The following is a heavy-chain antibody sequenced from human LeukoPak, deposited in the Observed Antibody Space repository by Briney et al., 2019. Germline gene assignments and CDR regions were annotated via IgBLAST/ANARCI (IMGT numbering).Heavy chain of an antibody. J-gene: IGHJ5*02. Sequence: GGSLRLSCAASGFTFSSYAMSWVRQAPGKGLEWVSAISGSGGSTYYADSVKGRFTISRDNSKNTLYLQMNSLRAEDTAVYYCAKEFTAYGDYQNWFDPWGQGTLVTVSS. D-gene: IGHD4-17*01. V-gene: IGHV3-23*01. CDR3: AKEFTAYGDYQNWFDP. CDR1: GFTFSSYA. CDR2: ISGSGGST.